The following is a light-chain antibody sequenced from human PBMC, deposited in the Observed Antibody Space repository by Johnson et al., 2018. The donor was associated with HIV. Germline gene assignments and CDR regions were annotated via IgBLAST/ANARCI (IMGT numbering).Light chain of an antibody. CDR3: AAWDDSLNGVYV. J-gene: IGLJ1*01. CDR2: RNN. CDR1: SYNIGSNT. Sequence: QSVLTQPPSASGTPGQRVTISCSGSSYNIGSNTVNWYQQLPGTAPKLLIYRNNQRPSGVPDRFSGSKSGTSASLALTGLPAVDEADSYCAAWDDSLNGVYVFGTGTKVTVL. V-gene: IGLV1-44*01.